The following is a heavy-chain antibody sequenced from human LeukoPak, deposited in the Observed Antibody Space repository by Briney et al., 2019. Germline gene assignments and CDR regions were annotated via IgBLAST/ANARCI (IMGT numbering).Heavy chain of an antibody. CDR3: ARPTRSPYYYYYGMDV. CDR1: GGSISSGGYY. Sequence: SETLSLTCTVSGGSISSGGYYWSWIRQHPGKGLEWIGYIYYSGSTYYNPSLKSRVTISVDTSKNQFSLKLSSVTAADTAVYYCARPTRSPYYYYYGMDVWGQGTTVTVSS. CDR2: IYYSGST. D-gene: IGHD5-24*01. J-gene: IGHJ6*02. V-gene: IGHV4-31*03.